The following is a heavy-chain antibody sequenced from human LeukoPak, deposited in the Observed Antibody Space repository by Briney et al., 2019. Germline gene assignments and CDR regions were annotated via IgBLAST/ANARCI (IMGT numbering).Heavy chain of an antibody. D-gene: IGHD3-16*01. CDR2: LRGDGET. J-gene: IGHJ4*02. CDR1: GFIFRDYA. Sequence: GGSLRLSCVASGFIFRDYAMSWVRQTPAGGLEWVSSLRGDGETFYTDSVKGRFTLSRDHSRNTVYPQLSNLRVEDTAVYYCAKASWVSSADAVLWGQGTLVTVS. CDR3: AKASWVSSADAVL. V-gene: IGHV3-23*01.